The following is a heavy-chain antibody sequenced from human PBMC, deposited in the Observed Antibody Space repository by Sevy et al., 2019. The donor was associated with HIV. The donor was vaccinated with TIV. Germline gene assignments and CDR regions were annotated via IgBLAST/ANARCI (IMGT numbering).Heavy chain of an antibody. CDR3: AKEWTQLSDWYGELDY. D-gene: IGHD6-19*01. J-gene: IGHJ4*02. CDR1: GCTFSNYA. CDR2: IRISGGNT. V-gene: IGHV3-23*01. Sequence: GGSLRLSCAASGCTFSNYAMSWVHQAPGKGLEWVSSIRISGGNTYYADSVKGRFTISRDNSKNTLYLQMNSLRAEDTAVYYCAKEWTQLSDWYGELDYWGQGSLVTVSS.